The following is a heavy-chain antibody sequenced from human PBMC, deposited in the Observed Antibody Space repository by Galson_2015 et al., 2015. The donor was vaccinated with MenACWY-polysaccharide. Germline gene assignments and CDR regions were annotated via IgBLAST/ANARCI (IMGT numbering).Heavy chain of an antibody. CDR2: INTNTGKP. CDR1: GHTFTSYA. J-gene: IGHJ6*02. D-gene: IGHD6-19*01. Sequence: SVKVSCKASGHTFTSYAMNWVRQAPGQGLEWMGWINTNTGKPTYAQGFTGRFAFSLDTSVSTAYLQISSLKAEDTAVYYCARVGAWWLATYFYYYAMDVWGQGTTVTVSS. V-gene: IGHV7-4-1*02. CDR3: ARVGAWWLATYFYYYAMDV.